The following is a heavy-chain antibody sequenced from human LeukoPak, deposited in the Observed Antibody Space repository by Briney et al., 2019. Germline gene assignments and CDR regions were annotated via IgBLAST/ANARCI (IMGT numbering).Heavy chain of an antibody. D-gene: IGHD3-3*01. V-gene: IGHV4-30-4*08. CDR3: ARTGRFLEWFGPLEGFDY. J-gene: IGHJ4*02. Sequence: SETLSRTCTVPGGAITSGDYYWSWIHHPPAKRLQRVGSIYYSGRTYYNPSLQSRVTISVDTSKNQFSLKLSSVTAADTAVYYCARTGRFLEWFGPLEGFDYWGQGTLVTVSS. CDR2: IYYSGRT. CDR1: GGAITSGDYY.